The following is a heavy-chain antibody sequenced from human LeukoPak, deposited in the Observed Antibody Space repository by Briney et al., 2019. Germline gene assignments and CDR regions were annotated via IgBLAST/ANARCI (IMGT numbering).Heavy chain of an antibody. CDR3: ARGYYGSGSYSPSLDWFDP. CDR2: KSYGGSNK. D-gene: IGHD3-10*01. J-gene: IGHJ5*02. Sequence: PGWSLRLSCAASGFTFSSYAMHWLRQAPGKGLEGVAVKSYGGSNKYYAGSVKGRFTISRDNSKNTLYLQMNSLRAEDTAVYYCARGYYGSGSYSPSLDWFDPWGQGTLVTVSS. CDR1: GFTFSSYA. V-gene: IGHV3-30-3*01.